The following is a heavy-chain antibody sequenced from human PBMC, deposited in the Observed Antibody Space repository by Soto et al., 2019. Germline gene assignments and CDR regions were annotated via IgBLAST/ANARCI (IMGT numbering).Heavy chain of an antibody. D-gene: IGHD2-21*01. V-gene: IGHV3-33*06. CDR2: IWYDGNNK. J-gene: IGHJ4*02. CDR3: AKDRGGGAVVPDY. Sequence: QVQLVESGGGVVQPGRSLRLSCAASGFTFSSSGMHWVRQAPGKGLEWVLVIWYDGNNKYYADSVKGRFTISRDTSKNTLYLQMNSLRAEDTAGYYCAKDRGGGAVVPDYWGQGTLVSVSS. CDR1: GFTFSSSG.